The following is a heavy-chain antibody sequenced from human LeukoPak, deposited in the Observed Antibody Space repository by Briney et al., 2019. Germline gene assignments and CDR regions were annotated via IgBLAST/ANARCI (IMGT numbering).Heavy chain of an antibody. V-gene: IGHV3-72*01. Sequence: GGSLRLSCAASGFIFSDHYMDWVRQAPGKGLXXXXXXXNEANIYTTKYXXSVKGRFTISRDDSKNSLYLQMNSLKTEDTAVYYCASPVGATTVRAFDIWGQGTMVTVSS. CDR2: XXNEANIYTT. CDR3: ASPVGATTVRAFDI. J-gene: IGHJ3*02. CDR1: GFIFSDHY. D-gene: IGHD1-26*01.